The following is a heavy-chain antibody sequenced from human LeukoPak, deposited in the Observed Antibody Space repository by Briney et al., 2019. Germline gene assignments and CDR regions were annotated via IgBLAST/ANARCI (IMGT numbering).Heavy chain of an antibody. Sequence: ESLKISWQSSGYSFSSYWIGCVRQMPRKGPDSTGIIYPRDSDTRYSPSFQVQVTISADTSVRTAYIQGSSLKASDAAMYYCATSYFYDSSGHDAFDIWGQGTMVTVSS. CDR1: GYSFSSYW. CDR3: ATSYFYDSSGHDAFDI. D-gene: IGHD3-22*01. CDR2: IYPRDSDT. J-gene: IGHJ3*02. V-gene: IGHV5-51*01.